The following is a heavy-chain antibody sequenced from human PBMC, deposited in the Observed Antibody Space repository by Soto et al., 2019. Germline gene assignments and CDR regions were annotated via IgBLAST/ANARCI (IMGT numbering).Heavy chain of an antibody. Sequence: SVKVSCKASGFTFTTSAVQWVLQARGQRLEWIGWIVVGSGNTNYAQKFQERVTITRDMSTSTAYMELSSLRSEDTAVYYCAAGSPYTMIGHYWGQGTLVTVSS. CDR3: AAGSPYTMIGHY. CDR2: IVVGSGNT. D-gene: IGHD3-22*01. J-gene: IGHJ4*02. CDR1: GFTFTTSA. V-gene: IGHV1-58*01.